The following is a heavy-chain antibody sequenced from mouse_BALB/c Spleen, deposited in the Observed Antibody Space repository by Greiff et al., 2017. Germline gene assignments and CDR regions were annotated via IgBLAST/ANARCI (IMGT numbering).Heavy chain of an antibody. J-gene: IGHJ1*01. CDR1: GDSITSGY. CDR3: ARYFGNYGYFDV. D-gene: IGHD1-1*01. V-gene: IGHV3-8*02. CDR2: ISYSGST. Sequence: EVKLQESGPSLVKPSQTLSLTCSVTGDSITSGYWNWIRKFPGNKLEYMGYISYSGSTYYNPSLKSRISITRDTSKNQYYLQLNSVTTEDTATYYCARYFGNYGYFDVWGAGTTVTVSS.